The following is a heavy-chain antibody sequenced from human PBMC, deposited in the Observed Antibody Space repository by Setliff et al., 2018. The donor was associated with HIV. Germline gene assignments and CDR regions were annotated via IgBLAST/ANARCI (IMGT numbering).Heavy chain of an antibody. Sequence: PSETLSLTCALYGGSLSGYYWSWIRQPPGKGLEWIGEIYHSGSTKYNPSLKSRVTISVDKSRNQFSLNLRSVTAADTAVYYCAREAVLFGGSYRFDYWGQGTLVTVSS. V-gene: IGHV4-34*01. J-gene: IGHJ4*02. CDR1: GGSLSGYY. CDR3: AREAVLFGGSYRFDY. CDR2: IYHSGST. D-gene: IGHD1-26*01.